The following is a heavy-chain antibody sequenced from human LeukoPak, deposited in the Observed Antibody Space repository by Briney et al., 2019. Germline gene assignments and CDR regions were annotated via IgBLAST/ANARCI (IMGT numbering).Heavy chain of an antibody. CDR3: ARDLRRYSSGHGPHNSPHGY. CDR1: GGTFSSYA. D-gene: IGHD3-22*01. Sequence: SVKVSCKASGGTFSSYAISWERQAPGQGLEWMGGITPIFGTANYAQKFQGRVMITADESTSIAYMELSSLRSDDTAVYYCARDLRRYSSGHGPHNSPHGYWGQGTLVTVSS. CDR2: ITPIFGTA. J-gene: IGHJ4*02. V-gene: IGHV1-69*13.